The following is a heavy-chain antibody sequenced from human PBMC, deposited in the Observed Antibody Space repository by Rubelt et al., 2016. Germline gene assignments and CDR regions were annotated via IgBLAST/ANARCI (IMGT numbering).Heavy chain of an antibody. V-gene: IGHV4-39*07. CDR2: IYYSGST. D-gene: IGHD4-17*01. J-gene: IGHJ4*02. CDR3: ARGRDGDRMGC. CDR1: GGSISSSSYY. Sequence: QLQLQESGPGLVKPSETLSLTCTVSGGSISSSSYYWGWIRQPPGKGLEWIGSIYYSGSTYYNPSLKSRVTLSVDTSKNQFSLKLSSVTAAETAVYYCARGRDGDRMGCWGQGTLVTVSS.